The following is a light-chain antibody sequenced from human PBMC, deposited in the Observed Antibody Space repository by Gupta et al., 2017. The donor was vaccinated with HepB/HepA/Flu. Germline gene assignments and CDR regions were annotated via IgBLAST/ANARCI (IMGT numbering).Light chain of an antibody. J-gene: IGKJ1*01. CDR1: ESVGNY. CDR3: QQRSDWPRT. CDR2: DRS. Sequence: EIVLTQSPATLSLSPGERATLSCRASESVGNYFAWYQQKPGQAPRLLIHDRSYRATGVPARFSGSGSRRDFTLTISSLEPEDFAVYYCQQRSDWPRTFGQGTRVEIK. V-gene: IGKV3-11*02.